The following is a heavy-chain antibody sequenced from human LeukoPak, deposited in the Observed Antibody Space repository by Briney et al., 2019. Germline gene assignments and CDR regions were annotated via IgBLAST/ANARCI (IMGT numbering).Heavy chain of an antibody. CDR1: GYTFTSYY. V-gene: IGHV1-46*01. CDR2: INPSGGST. CDR3: ARLDYYYDSSGSEYFQH. Sequence: ASVKVSCKASGYTFTSYYMHWVRQAPGQGLEWMGIINPSGGSTSYAQKFQGRVTMTRDMSTSTVYMELSSLRSEDTAVYYCARLDYYYDSSGSEYFQHWGQGTLVTVSS. J-gene: IGHJ1*01. D-gene: IGHD3-22*01.